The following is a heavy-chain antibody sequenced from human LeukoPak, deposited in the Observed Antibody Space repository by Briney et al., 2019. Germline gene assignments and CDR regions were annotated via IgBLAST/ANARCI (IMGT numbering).Heavy chain of an antibody. V-gene: IGHV4-34*01. J-gene: IGHJ2*01. CDR2: INHSGST. Sequence: SETLSLTCAVYGGSFSGYYWSWIRQPPGKGLEWIGEINHSGSTNYNPSLKSRVTISVDTSKNQFSLKLSSVTAADTAVYYCARLSPGPPQQLVRGHFDLWGRGTLVTVSS. CDR1: GGSFSGYY. CDR3: ARLSPGPPQQLVRGHFDL. D-gene: IGHD6-13*01.